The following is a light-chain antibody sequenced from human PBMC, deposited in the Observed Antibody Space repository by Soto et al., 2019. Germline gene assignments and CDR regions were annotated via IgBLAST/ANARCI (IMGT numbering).Light chain of an antibody. CDR1: SSNIGRNT. J-gene: IGLJ1*01. CDR2: SDE. CDR3: VTWDASLTGYV. V-gene: IGLV1-44*01. Sequence: QSVLTQPPSASGAPGQRVTMSCSGSSSNIGRNTVNWYQHLPGTAPKLLIYSDEKRPSGVPDRFSGSKSGTSASLAISGLQSEDEADYYCVTWDASLTGYVLGTGTKVTVL.